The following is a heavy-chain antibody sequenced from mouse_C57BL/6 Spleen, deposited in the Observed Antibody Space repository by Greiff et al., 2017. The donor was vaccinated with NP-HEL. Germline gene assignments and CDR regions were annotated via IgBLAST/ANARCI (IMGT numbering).Heavy chain of an antibody. V-gene: IGHV1-80*01. CDR2: IYPGDGDT. Sequence: VQLQESGAELVKPGASVKISCKASGYAFSSYWMNWVKQRPGKGLEWIRQIYPGDGDTNYNGKFKGKATLTADKSSSTAYMQLSSLTSEDSAVYFCARGYGYDRVYFDYWGQGTTLTVSS. CDR3: ARGYGYDRVYFDY. CDR1: GYAFSSYW. D-gene: IGHD2-2*01. J-gene: IGHJ2*01.